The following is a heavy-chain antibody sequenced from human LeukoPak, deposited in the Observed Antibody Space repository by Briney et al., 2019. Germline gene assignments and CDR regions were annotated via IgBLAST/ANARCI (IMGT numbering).Heavy chain of an antibody. J-gene: IGHJ4*02. D-gene: IGHD4-17*01. CDR1: VFIFRNYW. CDR3: AKDFAGDRDY. V-gene: IGHV3-74*01. Sequence: GGSLRLSCAASVFIFRNYWMHWVRQAPGKGLVWVARINPNGITTTYTDSVKGRFTISRDNAKNTLYLQMNSLRAEDTAVYYCAKDFAGDRDYWGQGTLVTVSS. CDR2: INPNGITT.